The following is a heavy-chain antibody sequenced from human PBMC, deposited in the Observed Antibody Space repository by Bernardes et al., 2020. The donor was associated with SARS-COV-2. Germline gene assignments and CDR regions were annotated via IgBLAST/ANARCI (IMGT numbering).Heavy chain of an antibody. D-gene: IGHD3-10*01. V-gene: IGHV4-61*02. CDR1: GGSISSGSYY. Sequence: SETLSLTCTVSGGSISSGSYYWSWIRQPAGKGLEWIGRIYTSGSTNYNPSLKSRVTISVDTSKNQFSLKLSSVTAADTAVYYCARIITMVRGVIGEPDGMDVWGQGTTVTVSS. J-gene: IGHJ6*02. CDR2: IYTSGST. CDR3: ARIITMVRGVIGEPDGMDV.